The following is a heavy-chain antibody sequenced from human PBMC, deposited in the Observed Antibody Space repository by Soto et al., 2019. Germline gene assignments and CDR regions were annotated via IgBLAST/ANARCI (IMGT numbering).Heavy chain of an antibody. D-gene: IGHD6-13*01. J-gene: IGHJ6*02. CDR2: SYSSGST. CDR3: ARVGRSSSWQRYGMDV. Sequence: SETLSLTCTVSGGAISFYNWNWIRQSPGKGLEWIGYSYSSGSTNYNPSLKSRVTISVDTSKNQFSLKLSSVTAADTAVYYCARVGRSSSWQRYGMDVWGQGTTVTVSS. V-gene: IGHV4-59*12. CDR1: GGAISFYN.